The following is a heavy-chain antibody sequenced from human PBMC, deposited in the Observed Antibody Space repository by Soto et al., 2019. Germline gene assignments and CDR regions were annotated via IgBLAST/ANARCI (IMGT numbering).Heavy chain of an antibody. J-gene: IGHJ5*02. V-gene: IGHV3-30*18. CDR1: GFTFKSYG. CDR3: AKDVGYCSDGRCYPHNWFHP. D-gene: IGHD2-15*01. CDR2: ISYDGSIE. Sequence: QVQLVESGGGVVQPGRSLRLSCAASGFTFKSYGMHWVRQAPGKGLEWVAVISYDGSIEYYGDSVKGRFTISRDNSKNTLYLQMNSLRAEDTAVYYYAKDVGYCSDGRCYPHNWFHPWGQGTLVTVSS.